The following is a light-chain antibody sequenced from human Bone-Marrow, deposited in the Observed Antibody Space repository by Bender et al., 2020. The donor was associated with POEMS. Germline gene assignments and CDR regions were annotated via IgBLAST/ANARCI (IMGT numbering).Light chain of an antibody. J-gene: IGLJ2*01. CDR2: EGS. CDR3: CSYAGSSSSVI. Sequence: QSVLTQPASVSGSPGQSITISRTGTSSDVGNYNLLPWYQQHPGKVPKLVIYEGSKRPSGVSNRFSGSKSGNTASLTISGLQAADEADYYCCSYAGSSSSVIFGGGTRLTVL. V-gene: IGLV2-23*01. CDR1: SSDVGNYNL.